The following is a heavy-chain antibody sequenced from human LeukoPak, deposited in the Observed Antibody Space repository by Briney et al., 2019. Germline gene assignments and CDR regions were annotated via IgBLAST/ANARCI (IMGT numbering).Heavy chain of an antibody. J-gene: IGHJ5*02. CDR3: ARQERAPDYYDSSGYHSDWFDP. V-gene: IGHV4-39*01. D-gene: IGHD3-22*01. Sequence: PSETLSLTCTVSGGSISSSSYYWGWIRQPPGKGLEWIGSIYYSGSTYYNPSLKSRVTISVDTSKNQFSLKLGSVTAADTAVYYCARQERAPDYYDSSGYHSDWFDPWGQGTLVTVSS. CDR1: GGSISSSSYY. CDR2: IYYSGST.